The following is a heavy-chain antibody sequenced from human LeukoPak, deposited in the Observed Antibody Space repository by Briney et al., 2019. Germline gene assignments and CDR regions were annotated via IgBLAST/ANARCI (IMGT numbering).Heavy chain of an antibody. CDR1: GFNFDRYT. Sequence: PGGSLRLSCATSGFNFDRYTIHWVRHAPGKGLEWVSLAGWAGGTTFCSDSVRGRFTISRDSGRKSVYLQMNSLTTDDTAFYFCAKELDTMFFDYWGQGALVTVSS. J-gene: IGHJ4*02. D-gene: IGHD3-10*02. V-gene: IGHV3-43*01. CDR2: AGWAGGTT. CDR3: AKELDTMFFDY.